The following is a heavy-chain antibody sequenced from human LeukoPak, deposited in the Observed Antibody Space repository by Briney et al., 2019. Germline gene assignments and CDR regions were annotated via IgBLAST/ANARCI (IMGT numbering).Heavy chain of an antibody. D-gene: IGHD2-2*01. Sequence: ASVKVSCKASGYTFTSYYMHWVRQAPGQGLEWMGIINPSGGSTSYAQKFQGRVTMTRDTSTSTVYMELSSLRSEDTAVYYCAIGGLVVVPAAMYYWFDPWGQGTLVTVSS. CDR3: AIGGLVVVPAAMYYWFDP. J-gene: IGHJ5*02. CDR1: GYTFTSYY. CDR2: INPSGGST. V-gene: IGHV1-46*01.